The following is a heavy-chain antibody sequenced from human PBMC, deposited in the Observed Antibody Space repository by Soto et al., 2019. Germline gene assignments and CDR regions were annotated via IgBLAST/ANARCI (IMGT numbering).Heavy chain of an antibody. CDR3: AISDGWYAIHA. CDR2: VFHTGTT. J-gene: IGHJ5*02. V-gene: IGHV4-4*02. D-gene: IGHD6-19*01. Sequence: QVQLQESGPGLVKPSGTLSLTCAVSGDSVSSPYYWCWVRQPPGKGLEWIGEVFHTGTTSYNPSLRSRVTISMDKSINQFYLDLIAVTAADTAVYYCAISDGWYAIHAWGPGTLV. CDR1: GDSVSSPYY.